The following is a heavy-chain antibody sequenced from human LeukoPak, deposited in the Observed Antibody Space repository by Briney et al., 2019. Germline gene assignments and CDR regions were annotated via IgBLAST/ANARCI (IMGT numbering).Heavy chain of an antibody. Sequence: SETLSLTRTVSGGSISSYYWSWIRQPAGKGLEWIGRIYTSGSTNYNPSHKSRVTMSVDTSKNQFSLKLSSVTAADTAVYYCARVLKGFWSGYCFDYWGQGTLVTVSS. CDR3: ARVLKGFWSGYCFDY. CDR1: GGSISSYY. V-gene: IGHV4-4*07. D-gene: IGHD3-3*01. J-gene: IGHJ4*02. CDR2: IYTSGST.